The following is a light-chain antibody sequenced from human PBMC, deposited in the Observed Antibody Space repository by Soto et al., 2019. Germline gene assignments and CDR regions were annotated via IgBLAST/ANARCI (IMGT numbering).Light chain of an antibody. CDR2: DAS. V-gene: IGKV1-33*01. CDR1: HDISNY. Sequence: DIQMTQSPSSLSASVGDRFTITWLASHDISNYLTWYQQKPGTAPKLLISDASNLETGVPSRFSGSGSGTEFTLTISSLQPDAFATYYCQQYNSYSQTFCQGTKVDIK. J-gene: IGKJ1*01. CDR3: QQYNSYSQT.